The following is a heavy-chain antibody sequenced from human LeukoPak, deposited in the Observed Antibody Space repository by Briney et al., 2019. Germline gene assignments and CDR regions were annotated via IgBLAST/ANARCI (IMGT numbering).Heavy chain of an antibody. D-gene: IGHD3-10*01. CDR1: GGSISSGSYY. CDR2: IYTSGSA. J-gene: IGHJ4*02. Sequence: SETLSLTXTVSGGSISSGSYYWSWIRQPAGKGLEWIGRIYTSGSANYNPSLKSRVTISVDTSKNQFSLKLSSVTAADTAVYYCARDLGVRGVREFDYWGQGTLVTVSS. CDR3: ARDLGVRGVREFDY. V-gene: IGHV4-61*02.